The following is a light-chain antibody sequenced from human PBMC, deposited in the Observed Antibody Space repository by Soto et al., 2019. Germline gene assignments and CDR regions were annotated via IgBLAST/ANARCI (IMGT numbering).Light chain of an antibody. CDR1: QDIRND. Sequence: AIQMTQSPSSLSASVGDSVTITCRASQDIRNDLGWFQQKPGKAPNLLIYGASSVHRGVPSRFSGSGSGSDFTLTISSLHSEDFATYYCLQTYNYPLTVGGGTKVDIK. CDR3: LQTYNYPLT. CDR2: GAS. J-gene: IGKJ4*01. V-gene: IGKV1-6*01.